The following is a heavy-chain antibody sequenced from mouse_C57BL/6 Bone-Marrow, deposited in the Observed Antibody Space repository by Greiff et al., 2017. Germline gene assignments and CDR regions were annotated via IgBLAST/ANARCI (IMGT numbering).Heavy chain of an antibody. J-gene: IGHJ1*03. CDR2: IHPNSGST. CDR3: GGNYYGSYCYFDV. D-gene: IGHD1-1*01. CDR1: GYTFTSYW. V-gene: IGHV1-64*01. Sequence: QVQLQQPGAELVKPGASVKLSCKASGYTFTSYWMHWVKQRPGQGLEWIGMIHPNSGSTNYNEKFKSKATLTVDKSSSTAYMQLSSLTSEDSAVYYCGGNYYGSYCYFDVWGTGTTVTVSS.